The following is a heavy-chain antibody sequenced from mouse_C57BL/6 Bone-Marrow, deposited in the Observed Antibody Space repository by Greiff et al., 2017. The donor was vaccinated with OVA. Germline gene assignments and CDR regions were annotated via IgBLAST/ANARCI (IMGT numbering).Heavy chain of an antibody. CDR3: ARIRRGGFDY. Sequence: QVQLKESGAELVKPGASVKLSCKASGYTFTSYWMQWVKQRPGQGLEWIGEIDPSDSYTNYNQKFKGKATLTVDTSSSTAYMQLSSLTSEDSAVYYCARIRRGGFDYWGQGTTLTVSS. CDR2: IDPSDSYT. V-gene: IGHV1-50*01. D-gene: IGHD2-12*01. J-gene: IGHJ2*01. CDR1: GYTFTSYW.